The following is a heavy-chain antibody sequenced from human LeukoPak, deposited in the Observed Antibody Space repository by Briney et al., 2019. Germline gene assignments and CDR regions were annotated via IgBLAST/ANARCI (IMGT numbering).Heavy chain of an antibody. D-gene: IGHD6-19*01. J-gene: IGHJ4*02. CDR1: GFTFSSYS. V-gene: IGHV3-21*01. Sequence: GGSLRLSCAASGFTFSSYSMNWVRQAPGKGLDGVHPIIRSSSYIYYADSVKGRFTISRDNAKNSLYLQMNSLRAEDTAVYYCARVPYSSGWYPPHQFDYWGQGTLVTVSS. CDR3: ARVPYSSGWYPPHQFDY. CDR2: IIRSSSYI.